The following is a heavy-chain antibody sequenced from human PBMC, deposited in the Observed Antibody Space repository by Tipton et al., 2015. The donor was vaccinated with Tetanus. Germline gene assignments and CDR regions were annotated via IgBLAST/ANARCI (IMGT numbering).Heavy chain of an antibody. Sequence: TLSLTCTVSGVSIADNSNYWGWIRQPPGKGLEWIGSIYFSGDTYSNPSLKSRVTMSVDTSRNQFSLRLSSVTAADTAVYYCARHNSGYFTFFDYWGQGTLVTVSP. CDR1: GVSIADNSNY. J-gene: IGHJ4*02. D-gene: IGHD3-3*01. CDR2: IYFSGDT. V-gene: IGHV4-39*01. CDR3: ARHNSGYFTFFDY.